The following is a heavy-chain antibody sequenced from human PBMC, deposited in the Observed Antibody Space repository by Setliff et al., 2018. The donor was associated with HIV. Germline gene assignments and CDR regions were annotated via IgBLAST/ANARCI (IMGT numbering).Heavy chain of an antibody. CDR2: VYYSGST. CDR3: ARSRDGYNWAWFDP. D-gene: IGHD5-12*01. CDR1: GGSIRSYY. J-gene: IGHJ5*02. V-gene: IGHV4-59*01. Sequence: SETLSLTCNVSGGSIRSYYWSWIRQPPGEGLEWIGYVYYSGSTNYNPSLKSRVTISVDTSKNLFSLKLTSVTAADTAVYYCARSRDGYNWAWFDPWGQGTMVTVSS.